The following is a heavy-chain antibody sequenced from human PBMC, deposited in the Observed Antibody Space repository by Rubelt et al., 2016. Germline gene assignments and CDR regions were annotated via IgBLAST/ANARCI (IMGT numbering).Heavy chain of an antibody. Sequence: EVQLVESGGGLVQPGGSLRLSCAASGFTFSSYWMHWVRQAPGKGLVWVSRINSDGSSTSYADSGKGRFNNSADNAKNELYLQMNSLGAEDTAVYYCATMWDIVVVPAALSYWGQGTLVTVSS. CDR3: ATMWDIVVVPAALSY. J-gene: IGHJ4*02. V-gene: IGHV3-74*01. CDR1: GFTFSSYW. D-gene: IGHD2-2*01. CDR2: INSDGSST.